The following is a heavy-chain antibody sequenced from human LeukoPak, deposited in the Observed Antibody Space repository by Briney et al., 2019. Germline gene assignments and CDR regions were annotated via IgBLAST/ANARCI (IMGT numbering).Heavy chain of an antibody. CDR2: MYTSGNT. CDR1: GGSISSGGYY. CDR3: TRDLAGHFGGFYFDY. V-gene: IGHV4-61*02. Sequence: PSQTLSLTCTVSGGSISSGGYYWSWIRQPAGKGLEWIGRMYTSGNTNYNPSLKSRAPISVDTSKNQFSLKLSSVTAADTAVYYCTRDLAGHFGGFYFDYWGQGTLVTVSS. D-gene: IGHD2-21*01. J-gene: IGHJ4*02.